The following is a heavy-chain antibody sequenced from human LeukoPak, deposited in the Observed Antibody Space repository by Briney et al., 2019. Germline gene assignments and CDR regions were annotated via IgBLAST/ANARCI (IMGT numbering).Heavy chain of an antibody. CDR2: IKQDGSEK. Sequence: PGGSLRLSCAASGLTFSSYWMSWVRQAPGKGLEWVANIKQDGSEKYYVDSVKGRFTISRDNAKNSLYLQMNSLRAEDTAVYYCARDRGSYGYYGMDVWGQGTTVTVSS. CDR1: GLTFSSYW. V-gene: IGHV3-7*01. J-gene: IGHJ6*02. D-gene: IGHD1-26*01. CDR3: ARDRGSYGYYGMDV.